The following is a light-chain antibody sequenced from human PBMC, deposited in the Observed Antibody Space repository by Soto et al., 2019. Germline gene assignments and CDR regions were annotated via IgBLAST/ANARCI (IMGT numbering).Light chain of an antibody. CDR3: QQSSTTPYT. V-gene: IGKV1-39*01. CDR2: AAS. Sequence: DIQMTQSPPSLSASLGERVTITCRASQSITTFLNWYKQTPGEAPQLLIFAASSLQTGVSSRFSGSGSGTEFTLTISSLLREDYATYFCQQSSTTPYTFGPGTKLQVK. J-gene: IGKJ2*01. CDR1: QSITTF.